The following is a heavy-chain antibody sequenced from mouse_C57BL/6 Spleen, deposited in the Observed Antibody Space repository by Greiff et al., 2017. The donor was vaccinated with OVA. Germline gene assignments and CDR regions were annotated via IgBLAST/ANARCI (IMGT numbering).Heavy chain of an antibody. J-gene: IGHJ1*03. D-gene: IGHD1-1*01. CDR1: GYTFTDYY. V-gene: IGHV1-76*01. CDR3: ARAYYGSSGRYFDV. CDR2: IYPGSGNT. Sequence: VKLQESGAELVRPGASVKLSCKASGYTFTDYYINWVKQRPGQGLEWIARIYPGSGNTYYNEKFKGKATLTAEKSSSTAYMQLSSLTSEDSAVYFCARAYYGSSGRYFDVWGTGTTVTVSS.